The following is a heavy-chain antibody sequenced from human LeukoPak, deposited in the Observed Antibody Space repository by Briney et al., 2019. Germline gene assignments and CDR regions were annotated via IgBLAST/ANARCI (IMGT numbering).Heavy chain of an antibody. CDR2: ISYDGSNK. CDR1: GFTFSSSG. J-gene: IGHJ4*02. CDR3: AKNNPVWGSYRSLDY. Sequence: GGSLRLSCAASGFTFSSSGMHWVRQAPGKGLEWVAVISYDGSNKYYADSVKGRFTISRDNSKNTLYLQMNSLRAEDTAVYYCAKNNPVWGSYRSLDYWGQGTLVTVSS. D-gene: IGHD3-16*02. V-gene: IGHV3-30*18.